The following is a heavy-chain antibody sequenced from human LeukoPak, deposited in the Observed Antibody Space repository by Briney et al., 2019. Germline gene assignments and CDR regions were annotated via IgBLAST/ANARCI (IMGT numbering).Heavy chain of an antibody. Sequence: GGSLRLSCAASGFTFSSYSMNWVRQAPGKGLEWVANIKEDGSVKNYVDSVRGRFTISRDNAKNSLYLQMNSLRAEDTAVYYCTRDSGYNAFDIWGQGTLVTVSS. D-gene: IGHD5-24*01. CDR3: TRDSGYNAFDI. J-gene: IGHJ4*02. V-gene: IGHV3-7*01. CDR2: IKEDGSVK. CDR1: GFTFSSYS.